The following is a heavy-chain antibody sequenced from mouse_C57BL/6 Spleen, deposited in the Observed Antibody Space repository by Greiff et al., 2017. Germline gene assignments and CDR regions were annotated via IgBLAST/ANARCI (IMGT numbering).Heavy chain of an antibody. V-gene: IGHV1-69*01. CDR2: IDPSDSYT. D-gene: IGHD2-4*01. CDR1: GYTFTSYW. J-gene: IGHJ4*01. Sequence: QVQLQQPGAELVMPGASVKLSCKASGYTFTSYWMHWVKQRPGQGLEWIGEIDPSDSYTNYNQKFKGKSTLTVDKSSSTAYMQLSILTSEDSAVYYCARGDYDHAMDYWGQGTSVTVSS. CDR3: ARGDYDHAMDY.